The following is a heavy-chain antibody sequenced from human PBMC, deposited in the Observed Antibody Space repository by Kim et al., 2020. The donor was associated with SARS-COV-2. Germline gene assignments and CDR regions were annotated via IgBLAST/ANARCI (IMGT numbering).Heavy chain of an antibody. Sequence: SVKVSCKASGGTFSSYAISWVRQAPGQGLEWMGGIIPIFGTANYAQKFQGRVTITADESTSTAYMELSSLRSEDTAVYYCARGPPRPYDSSSYYYYGMDVWGQGTTVTVSS. CDR1: GGTFSSYA. V-gene: IGHV1-69*13. CDR2: IIPIFGTA. J-gene: IGHJ6*02. CDR3: ARGPPRPYDSSSYYYYGMDV. D-gene: IGHD3-22*01.